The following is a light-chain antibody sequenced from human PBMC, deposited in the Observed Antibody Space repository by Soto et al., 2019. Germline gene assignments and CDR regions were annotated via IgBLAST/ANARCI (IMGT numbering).Light chain of an antibody. J-gene: IGKJ1*01. CDR2: DAS. CDR1: QSVSSSY. V-gene: IGKV3-20*01. Sequence: EIVLTQSPGTLSLSPGEGASVSRRASQSVSSSYLAWYQQIPGQAPRLLINDASRRATGIPDRFSGSGSGTDFTLTISRLEPEEFAVYYCQQYGGLPRTFGQGTKVDIK. CDR3: QQYGGLPRT.